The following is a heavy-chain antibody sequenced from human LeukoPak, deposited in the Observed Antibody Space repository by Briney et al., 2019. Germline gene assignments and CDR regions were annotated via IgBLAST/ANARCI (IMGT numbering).Heavy chain of an antibody. CDR3: ARVSRSNWAFDI. V-gene: IGHV4-59*12. Sequence: SETLSLTCTVSGGSISSYYWSWIRQPPGKGLEWMGYIYYSGSTNYNPALKSRVTISVDTSKNQFSLKLSSVTAADTAVYYCARVSRSNWAFDIWGQGTMVTVSS. J-gene: IGHJ3*02. CDR1: GGSISSYY. CDR2: IYYSGST. D-gene: IGHD3-16*02.